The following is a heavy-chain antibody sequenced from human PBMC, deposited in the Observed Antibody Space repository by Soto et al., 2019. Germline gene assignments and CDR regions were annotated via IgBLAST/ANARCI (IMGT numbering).Heavy chain of an antibody. J-gene: IGHJ4*02. Sequence: EVQLVESGGGLVKPGGSPRLSCAASGFTFSSYSMNWVRQAPGKGLEWVSSISSSSSYIYYADSVKGRFTISRDNAKNSLYLQMNSLRAEDTAVYYCARDDVGAKQDYWGQGTLVTVSS. CDR1: GFTFSSYS. D-gene: IGHD1-26*01. CDR3: ARDDVGAKQDY. V-gene: IGHV3-21*01. CDR2: ISSSSSYI.